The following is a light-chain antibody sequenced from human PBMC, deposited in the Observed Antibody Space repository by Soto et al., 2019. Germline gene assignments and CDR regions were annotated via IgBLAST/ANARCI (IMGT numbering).Light chain of an antibody. J-gene: IGKJ4*01. CDR2: KAS. Sequence: DIQMTQSPSTLSASVGDRVTITCRASQNINTWLAWYQQKPGKAPYLLIYKASNLQSGVPSRFSGSASGTEFTLTISSLQPDEIATYYCQQDETYPLTYGGGTKVEI. CDR1: QNINTW. V-gene: IGKV1-5*03. CDR3: QQDETYPLT.